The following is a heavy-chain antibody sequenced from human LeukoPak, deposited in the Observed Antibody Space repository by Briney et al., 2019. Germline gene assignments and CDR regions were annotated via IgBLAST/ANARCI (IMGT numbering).Heavy chain of an antibody. D-gene: IGHD3-10*01. Sequence: GGSLRLFCAASGFTFSSYWMHWVRQAPGKGLVWVSRINTDGSSTSYADSVKGRFTISRDNAKNTLYLQMDSLRAEDTAVYYCVRDSVRGVDYWGQGTLVTVSS. CDR3: VRDSVRGVDY. CDR1: GFTFSSYW. CDR2: INTDGSST. V-gene: IGHV3-74*01. J-gene: IGHJ4*02.